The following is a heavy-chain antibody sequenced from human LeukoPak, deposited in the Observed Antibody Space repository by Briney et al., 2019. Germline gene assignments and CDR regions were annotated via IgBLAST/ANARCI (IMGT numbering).Heavy chain of an antibody. CDR1: GFTFDGYA. Sequence: GGSLRLSCAASGFTFDGYAMHWVRQAPGKGLEWVSLIGWNGDTIYYADSVKGRFTISRDNSKNSLYLEMNSLRPEDTAFYFCATSSIRGALFDYWGQGTLVTVSS. CDR2: IGWNGDTI. CDR3: ATSSIRGALFDY. J-gene: IGHJ4*02. D-gene: IGHD1-26*01. V-gene: IGHV3-43D*03.